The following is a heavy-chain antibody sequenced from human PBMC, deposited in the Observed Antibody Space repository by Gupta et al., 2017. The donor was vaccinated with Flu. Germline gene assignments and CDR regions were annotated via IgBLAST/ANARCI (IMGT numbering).Heavy chain of an antibody. J-gene: IGHJ4*02. CDR3: ARAYDYPYYFDY. CDR1: GASISTYY. Sequence: QVQLQESGPGLVKASEALSLTCSISGASISTYYWSWIRQPPGKALGWIGYVYYGGSTSYNPSLRSRVTMSVDMSKNQFSLKVNFVTPADTAVYYCARAYDYPYYFDYWGQGTLVTVPS. D-gene: IGHD5-12*01. CDR2: VYYGGST. V-gene: IGHV4-59*01.